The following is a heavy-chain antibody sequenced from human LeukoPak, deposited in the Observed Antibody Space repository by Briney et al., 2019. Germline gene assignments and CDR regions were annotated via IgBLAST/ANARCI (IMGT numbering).Heavy chain of an antibody. Sequence: SETLSLTCAVYGGSFSGYYWSWIRQPPGKGLEWIGEINHSGSTYYNPSLKSRVTISVDTSKNQFSLKLSSVTAADTAVYYCARYAREVLLWFGDQIDYWGQGTLVTVSS. CDR1: GGSFSGYY. V-gene: IGHV4-34*01. D-gene: IGHD3-10*01. CDR3: ARYAREVLLWFGDQIDY. CDR2: INHSGST. J-gene: IGHJ4*02.